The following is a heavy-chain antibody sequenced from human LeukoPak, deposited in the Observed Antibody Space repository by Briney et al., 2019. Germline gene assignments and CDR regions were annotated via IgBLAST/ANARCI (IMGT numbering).Heavy chain of an antibody. Sequence: GGSLRLSCTASGFTFGGYAMSWVRQAPGKGLEWVSSINAGSEDSYYADSVKGRFTISRDNSKNTLYLQMNSLRAEDTAVYYCAKRKTSTAFDYWGQGTLVTVSS. D-gene: IGHD1-1*01. CDR1: GFTFGGYA. J-gene: IGHJ4*02. CDR3: AKRKTSTAFDY. CDR2: INAGSEDS. V-gene: IGHV3-23*01.